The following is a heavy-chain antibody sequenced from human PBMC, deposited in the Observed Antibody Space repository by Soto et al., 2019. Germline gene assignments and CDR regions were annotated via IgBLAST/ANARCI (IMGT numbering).Heavy chain of an antibody. V-gene: IGHV6-1*01. CDR2: TYYRSKWYN. CDR3: VRLIGNSWLDF. J-gene: IGHJ5*01. CDR1: GDSVSSSSVT. Sequence: PSQTLSLTCAISGDSVSSSSVTWNWIRQSPSRGLEWLGRTYYRSKWYNDYAESVKSRIIINPDTSKNQFSLHLNSVTPEDTAVYYCVRLIGNSWLDFWGQGTLVTVS. D-gene: IGHD1-26*01.